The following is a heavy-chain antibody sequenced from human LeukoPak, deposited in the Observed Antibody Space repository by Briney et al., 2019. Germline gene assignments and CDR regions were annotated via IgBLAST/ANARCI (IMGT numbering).Heavy chain of an antibody. CDR3: ARGVYYYDSSGYYYTDY. CDR2: MNPNSGNT. V-gene: IGHV1-8*01. J-gene: IGHJ4*02. CDR1: GYTYTSYD. D-gene: IGHD3-22*01. Sequence: ASVKVSCKASGYTYTSYDINWVRQATGQGLEWIGWMNPNSGNTGYAQKFQGRVTMTRNTSISTAYMELSSLRSEDTAVYYGARGVYYYDSSGYYYTDYWGQGTLVTVSS.